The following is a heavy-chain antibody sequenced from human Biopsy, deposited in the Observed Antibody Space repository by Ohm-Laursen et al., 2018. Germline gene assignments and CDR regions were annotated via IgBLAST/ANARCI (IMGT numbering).Heavy chain of an antibody. V-gene: IGHV1-2*02. Sequence: SSVKVSCKASGYTFNDYFIHWVRRSPGQGLEWMGWVHPNSGATNSAEKFRGRVTLTRDTSIGAVYIELRRLKSDDAAVYYCARDRMTDVFGGPTRTDVFDSWGQGTPVTVSS. D-gene: IGHD3-10*01. CDR2: VHPNSGAT. J-gene: IGHJ4*02. CDR1: GYTFNDYF. CDR3: ARDRMTDVFGGPTRTDVFDS.